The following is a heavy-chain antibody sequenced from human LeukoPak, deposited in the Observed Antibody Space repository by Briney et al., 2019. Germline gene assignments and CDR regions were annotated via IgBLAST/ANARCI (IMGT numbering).Heavy chain of an antibody. CDR1: GFTFSSYG. V-gene: IGHV3-30*02. CDR3: AKGYSGYDSALDY. J-gene: IGHJ4*02. Sequence: GGSLRLSCAASGFTFSSYGMHWVRQAPGKGLEWAAFIRYDGSNKYYADSVKGRFTISRDNSKNTLFLQMNSLRAEDTAVYYCAKGYSGYDSALDYWGQGTLVTVSS. CDR2: IRYDGSNK. D-gene: IGHD5-12*01.